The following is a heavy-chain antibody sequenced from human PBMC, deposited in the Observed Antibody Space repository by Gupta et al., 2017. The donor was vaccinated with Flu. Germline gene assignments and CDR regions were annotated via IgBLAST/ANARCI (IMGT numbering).Heavy chain of an antibody. J-gene: IGHJ3*02. CDR3: ARDRDSWDDAFDI. CDR2: TSGST. V-gene: IGHV4-4*07. Sequence: TSGSTNYNPSLKSRVTMSVDTSKNQFSLKLSSVTAADTAVYYCARDRDSWDDAFDIWGQGTMVTVSS. D-gene: IGHD6-13*01.